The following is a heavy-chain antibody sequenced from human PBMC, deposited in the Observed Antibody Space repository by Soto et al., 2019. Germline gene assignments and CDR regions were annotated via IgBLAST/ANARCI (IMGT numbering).Heavy chain of an antibody. CDR3: ARGSVDTVDSSGFYEY. V-gene: IGHV4-34*01. D-gene: IGHD3-22*01. CDR2: INHSGGT. CDR1: GGSFSAYY. Sequence: PSETLSLTCAVYGGSFSAYYWSWIRKPPGKGMEWIGEINHSGGTRYNPSLKSRVTISVDTSKSQFCLKLTSVTAADRSVYYCARGSVDTVDSSGFYEYCGQGTPVTVSS. J-gene: IGHJ4*02.